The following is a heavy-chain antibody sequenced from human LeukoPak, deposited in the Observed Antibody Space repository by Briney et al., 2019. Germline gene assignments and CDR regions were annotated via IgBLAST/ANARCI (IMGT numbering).Heavy chain of an antibody. CDR3: ARDLYYYGSGSNWFDP. D-gene: IGHD3-10*01. CDR1: GGSFSGYY. J-gene: IGHJ5*02. CDR2: INHSGST. V-gene: IGHV4-34*01. Sequence: SETLSLTCAVYGGSFSGYYWSWIRQPPGKGLEWIGEINHSGSTNYNPSLKSRVTISVATSKNQFSLKLSSVTAADTAVYYCARDLYYYGSGSNWFDPWGQGTLVTVSS.